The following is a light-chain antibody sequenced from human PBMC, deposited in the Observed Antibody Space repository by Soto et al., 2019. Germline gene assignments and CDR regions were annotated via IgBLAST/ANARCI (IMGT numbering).Light chain of an antibody. CDR3: NSQRSSGTRV. V-gene: IGLV2-14*01. J-gene: IGLJ1*01. CDR2: EVS. CDR1: SSDVGGYKH. Sequence: QSVLTQPASVSGSPGQSITISCTGTSSDVGGYKHVSWYQHHPGKSPNLMIYEVSNRPSGVSNRFSGSKSGYTASLTISGLQAEDEADYYCNSQRSSGTRVFGTGTKLTVL.